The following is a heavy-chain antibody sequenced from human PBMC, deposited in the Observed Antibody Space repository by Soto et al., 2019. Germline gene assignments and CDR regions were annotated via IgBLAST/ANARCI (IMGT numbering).Heavy chain of an antibody. V-gene: IGHV4-59*01. Sequence: QVQLQESGPGLVKPSETLSLTCTVSGGSISSYYWSWIRQPPGKGLEWIGYIYYSGSTNYNPSLKSRVTISVDTSKNQFSLKLSSVTAADTAVYYCARGTQSIAATHYYFDYWGQGTLVTVSS. J-gene: IGHJ4*02. CDR1: GGSISSYY. CDR2: IYYSGST. CDR3: ARGTQSIAATHYYFDY. D-gene: IGHD6-6*01.